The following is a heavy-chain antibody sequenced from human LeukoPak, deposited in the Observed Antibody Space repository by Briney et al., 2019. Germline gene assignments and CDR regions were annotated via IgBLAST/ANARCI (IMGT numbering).Heavy chain of an antibody. V-gene: IGHV4-4*07. CDR3: ARIYSRGWSLDY. J-gene: IGHJ4*02. D-gene: IGHD6-19*01. Sequence: SETLSLTCTVSGGSISSYYWTWIRQSAGKGLEWIGRMYTSGSTKYSPSFESRVTMSGDASKNQFSLRLNSVTAADTAIYYCARIYSRGWSLDYWGPGTLVTVFS. CDR1: GGSISSYY. CDR2: MYTSGST.